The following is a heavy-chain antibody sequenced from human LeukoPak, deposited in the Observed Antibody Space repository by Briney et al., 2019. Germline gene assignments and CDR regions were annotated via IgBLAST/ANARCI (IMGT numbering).Heavy chain of an antibody. CDR3: ARDFGLRCSGGTCYSVYYYGMDV. D-gene: IGHD2-15*01. V-gene: IGHV3-7*03. CDR1: GFWFSNYG. CDR2: IKQGGSEK. Sequence: PGGSLRLSCAASGFWFSNYGINWVRQAPGKGLEWVANIKQGGSEKYYVDSVKGRFTISRDNAKNSLYLQMNSRRAEDTAVYYCARDFGLRCSGGTCYSVYYYGMDVWGKGTTVTVSS. J-gene: IGHJ6*04.